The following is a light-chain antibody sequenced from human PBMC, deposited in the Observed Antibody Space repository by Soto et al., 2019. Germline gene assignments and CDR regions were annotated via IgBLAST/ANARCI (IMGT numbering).Light chain of an antibody. CDR3: QQYFSWPYT. Sequence: EIVMTQSPAALSVSPGERVILSCRASQSVSASLAWFQQRHGQAPRLLIFAASTTASVIPARFSGSGYGTEFNRTISSLQSEDFAVYFCQQYFSWPYTFGQGTKLHIK. J-gene: IGKJ2*01. V-gene: IGKV3-15*01. CDR1: QSVSAS. CDR2: AAS.